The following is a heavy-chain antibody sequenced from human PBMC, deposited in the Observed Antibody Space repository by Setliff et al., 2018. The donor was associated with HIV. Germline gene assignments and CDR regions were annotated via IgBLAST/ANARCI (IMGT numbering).Heavy chain of an antibody. CDR3: ARGDYGSGSYYPYYYYYYMDV. J-gene: IGHJ6*03. CDR1: GATFDTYS. CDR2: IIPIYGTP. V-gene: IGHV1-69*13. D-gene: IGHD3-10*01. Sequence: ASVKVSCKASGATFDTYSVSWVRQAPGQGLEWMGGIIPIYGTPIYAQKFQGRVTITADESTSTAYMELSSLRSEDTAVYYCARGDYGSGSYYPYYYYYYMDVWGKGTTVTVSS.